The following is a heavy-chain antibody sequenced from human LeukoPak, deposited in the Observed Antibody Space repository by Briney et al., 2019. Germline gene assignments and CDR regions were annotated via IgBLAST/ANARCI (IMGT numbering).Heavy chain of an antibody. D-gene: IGHD3-22*01. CDR3: ARDASLNYYDSSGYYYSDAFDI. V-gene: IGHV4-59*01. J-gene: IGHJ3*02. CDR2: IYYSGST. CDR1: GGSISSYY. Sequence: SETLSLTXTVSGGSISSYYWRWLRQPPGKGVEGIGSIYYSGSTNYNPSLKSRVTISVDTSKNQFSLKLSSVTAADTAVYYCARDASLNYYDSSGYYYSDAFDIWGQGTMVTVSS.